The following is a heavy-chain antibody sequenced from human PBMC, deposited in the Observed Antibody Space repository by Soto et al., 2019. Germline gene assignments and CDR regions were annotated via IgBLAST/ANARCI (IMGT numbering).Heavy chain of an antibody. D-gene: IGHD5-18*01. J-gene: IGHJ6*02. CDR3: ARCIQGDYYYGMDV. V-gene: IGHV1-18*01. CDR1: GYTFYSHS. Sequence: ASVKVSCKGSGYTFYSHSISWVRQAPGQGLEWMGRINADYGNTQYAQKFRGRVTMTTDTSTTTVYMELTNLRSDDTAVYYCARCIQGDYYYGMDVWGQETTVTVSS. CDR2: INADYGNT.